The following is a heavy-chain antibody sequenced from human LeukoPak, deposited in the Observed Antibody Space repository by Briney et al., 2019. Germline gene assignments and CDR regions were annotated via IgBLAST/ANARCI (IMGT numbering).Heavy chain of an antibody. CDR2: ISYDGSNK. CDR3: AREEIAAAGPEGGNWFDP. CDR1: GFTFSSYA. V-gene: IGHV3-30-3*01. D-gene: IGHD6-13*01. J-gene: IGHJ5*02. Sequence: PGGSLRLSCAASGFTFSSYAVHWVRQAPGKGLEWVAVISYDGSNKYYADSVKGRFTISRDNSKNTLYLQMNSLRAEDTAVYYCAREEIAAAGPEGGNWFDPWGQGTLVTVSS.